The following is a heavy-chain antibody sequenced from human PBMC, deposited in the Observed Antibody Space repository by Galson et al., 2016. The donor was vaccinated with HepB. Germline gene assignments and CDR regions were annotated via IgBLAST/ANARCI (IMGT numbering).Heavy chain of an antibody. J-gene: IGHJ4*02. V-gene: IGHV3-23*01. D-gene: IGHD3-3*01. Sequence: SLRLSCAASGFTFDDYAMHWVRQAPGKGLEWVASISGSGGDSYYADSVKGRFTISRDNSKNTLFLHMNRLTAEDTAFYFCARVDRQDFLLAYLFDFWGQGTLVTVSS. CDR2: ISGSGGDS. CDR3: ARVDRQDFLLAYLFDF. CDR1: GFTFDDYA.